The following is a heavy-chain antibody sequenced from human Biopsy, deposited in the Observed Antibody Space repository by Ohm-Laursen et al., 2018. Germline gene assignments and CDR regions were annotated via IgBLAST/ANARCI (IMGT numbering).Heavy chain of an antibody. CDR1: GGTSSNFA. J-gene: IGHJ6*02. CDR2: IIPLIGLT. CDR3: ARATNSTDWPYYYFYGMDV. Sequence: VKVSCKASGGTSSNFAINWVRQAPGQGLECMGRIIPLIGLTNYAQKFQGRVTTTADKFTNTVYMELSSLRSDDTAVYYCARATNSTDWPYYYFYGMDVWGQGTTVTVSS. V-gene: IGHV1-69*04. D-gene: IGHD2/OR15-2a*01.